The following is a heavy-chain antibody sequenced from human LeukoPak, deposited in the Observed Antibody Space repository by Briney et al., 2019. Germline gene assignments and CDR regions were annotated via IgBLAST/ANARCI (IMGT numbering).Heavy chain of an antibody. J-gene: IGHJ4*02. CDR3: ARASWVSTADAVR. Sequence: GSLRLSCAASGLSFSSFAMSWVRQAPARGPEWLSSMKGTGETFYADSVRGRCTLFRDGSRNTVCLQLNNLRVEDTAVYYCARASWVSTADAVRWGQGTVVTVSS. CDR1: GLSFSSFA. CDR2: MKGTGET. V-gene: IGHV3-23*01. D-gene: IGHD3-16*01.